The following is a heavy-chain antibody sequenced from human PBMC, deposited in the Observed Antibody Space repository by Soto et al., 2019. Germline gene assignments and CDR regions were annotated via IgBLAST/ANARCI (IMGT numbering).Heavy chain of an antibody. V-gene: IGHV4-31*03. CDR3: ARGGSSNYYYYYGMDV. CDR1: GGSISGGGYY. Sequence: SETLSLTCTVSGGSISGGGYYWSWIRQHPGKGLEWIGYIYYSGSTYYNPSLKSRVTISVDTSKNQFSLKLSSVTAADTAVYYCARGGSSNYYYYYGMDVWGQGTTVPSP. J-gene: IGHJ6*02. D-gene: IGHD6-13*01. CDR2: IYYSGST.